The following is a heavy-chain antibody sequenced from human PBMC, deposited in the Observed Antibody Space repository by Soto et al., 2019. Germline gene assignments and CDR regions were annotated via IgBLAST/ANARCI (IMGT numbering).Heavy chain of an antibody. Sequence: QVQLVQSGAEVKKPGSSVKVSCTASGGTFSSYAISWVRQAPGQGLEWMGGIIPIFGTANYAQKFQGRVTITADESTSTAYMELSSLRSEDTAVYYCARRGIAAAGTGYDYYGMDVWGQGSTVTVSS. CDR1: GGTFSSYA. D-gene: IGHD6-13*01. CDR2: IIPIFGTA. J-gene: IGHJ6*02. CDR3: ARRGIAAAGTGYDYYGMDV. V-gene: IGHV1-69*01.